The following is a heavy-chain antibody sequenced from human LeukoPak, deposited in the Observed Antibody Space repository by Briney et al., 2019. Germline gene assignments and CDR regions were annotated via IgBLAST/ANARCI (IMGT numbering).Heavy chain of an antibody. V-gene: IGHV3-30*03. CDR3: ARPEFYNFWSGYYGLGY. CDR2: TSYDGSNN. CDR1: GFTFSSYG. Sequence: GGSLRLSCAASGFTFSSYGMYWVRQAPGKGLEWVAVTSYDGSNNKYTDSVKGRFTISRDNSKNTLFLQMNSLRAEDTAVYYCARPEFYNFWSGYYGLGYWGQGTLVTVSS. D-gene: IGHD3-3*01. J-gene: IGHJ4*02.